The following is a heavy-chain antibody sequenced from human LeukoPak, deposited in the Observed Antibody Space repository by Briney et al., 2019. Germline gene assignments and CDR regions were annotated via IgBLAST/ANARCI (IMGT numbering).Heavy chain of an antibody. V-gene: IGHV4-31*03. Sequence: PSQTLSLTCTVSGGSISSGGYYWSWIRQHPGKGLEWIGYIYYSGSTYYNPSLKSRVTISVDTSKNQFSLKLSSVTAADTAVYYCARVVLSSGDYFDYWGQGTLVTVSS. CDR2: IYYSGST. J-gene: IGHJ4*02. CDR3: ARVVLSSGDYFDY. D-gene: IGHD6-25*01. CDR1: GGSISSGGYY.